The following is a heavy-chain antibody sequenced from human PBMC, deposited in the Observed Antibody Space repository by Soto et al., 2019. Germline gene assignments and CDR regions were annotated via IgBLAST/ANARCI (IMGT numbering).Heavy chain of an antibody. Sequence: GGSLRLSSTASGFTFRSYGMHWVRQAPGKGLEWVAVIWYDGSNKYYADSVKGRFTISRDNSKNTLYLQMNSLRAEDTAVYYCARDRVPMVRGVIWFDPWGQGTLVTVSS. V-gene: IGHV3-33*01. CDR2: IWYDGSNK. J-gene: IGHJ5*02. CDR3: ARDRVPMVRGVIWFDP. D-gene: IGHD3-10*01. CDR1: GFTFRSYG.